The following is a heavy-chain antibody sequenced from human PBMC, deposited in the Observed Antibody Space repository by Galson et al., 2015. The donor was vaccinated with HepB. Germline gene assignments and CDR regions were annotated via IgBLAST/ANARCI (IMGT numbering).Heavy chain of an antibody. CDR1: GGTFSSYA. CDR2: IIPIFGTA. Sequence: SVKVSCKASGGTFSSYAISWVRQAPGQGLEWMGGIIPIFGTANYAQKFQGRVTITADESTSTAYMELSSLRSEDTAVYYCARDTRGYGDYYYYGMDVWGQGTTVTVSS. CDR3: ARDTRGYGDYYYYGMDV. J-gene: IGHJ6*02. V-gene: IGHV1-69*13. D-gene: IGHD5-18*01.